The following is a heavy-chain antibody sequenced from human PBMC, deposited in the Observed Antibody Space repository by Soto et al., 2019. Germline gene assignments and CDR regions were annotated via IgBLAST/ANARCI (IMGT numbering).Heavy chain of an antibody. CDR2: LYTEGTT. CDR3: VRPRPSGENYGMDV. V-gene: IGHV3-53*01. D-gene: IGHD3-16*01. Sequence: GGSLRLSCVASGLTVSHNYMAWVRQAPEMGLEWVSILYTEGTTYYADSVKGRFTTSRDSSKNTLFLQMDSLRAEDTAVYYCVRPRPSGENYGMDVWGQGTTVTGLL. J-gene: IGHJ6*02. CDR1: GLTVSHNY.